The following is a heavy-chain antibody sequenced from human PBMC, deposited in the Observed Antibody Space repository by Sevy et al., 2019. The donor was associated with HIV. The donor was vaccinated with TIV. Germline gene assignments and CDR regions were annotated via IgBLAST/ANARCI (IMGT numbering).Heavy chain of an antibody. J-gene: IGHJ4*02. Sequence: GGSLRLSCAASGFTFSSYAMHWVRQAPGKGLEWVAVISYDGSNKYYADSVKGRFTISRDNSKNTRYLQMNSLRAEDTAVYYCARRDYYDRALDYWGQGTLVTVSS. CDR1: GFTFSSYA. CDR3: ARRDYYDRALDY. V-gene: IGHV3-30-3*01. D-gene: IGHD3-10*02. CDR2: ISYDGSNK.